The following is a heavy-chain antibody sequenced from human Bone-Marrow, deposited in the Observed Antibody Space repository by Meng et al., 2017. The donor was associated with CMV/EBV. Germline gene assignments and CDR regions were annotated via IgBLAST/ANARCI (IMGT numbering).Heavy chain of an antibody. J-gene: IGHJ5*02. Sequence: SETLSLTCTVSGGSISSYYWSWIRQPPGKGLEWIGYIYYSGSTNYNPSLKSRVTISVDTSKNQFSLKLSSVTAADTAVYYCARVNRIGRGNWLDPWGQGTLVTVSS. CDR2: IYYSGST. CDR3: ARVNRIGRGNWLDP. V-gene: IGHV4-59*01. D-gene: IGHD1-14*01. CDR1: GGSISSYY.